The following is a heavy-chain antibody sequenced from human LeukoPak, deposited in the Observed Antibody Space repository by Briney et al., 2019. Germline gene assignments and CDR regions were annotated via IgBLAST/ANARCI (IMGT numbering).Heavy chain of an antibody. D-gene: IGHD1-7*01. CDR1: GFTFSSYG. V-gene: IGHV3-30*19. CDR2: ISYDGSNK. J-gene: IGHJ4*02. CDR3: AREGTGTTPPVDY. Sequence: PGGSLRLSCAASGFTFSSYGMHWVRQAPGKGLEWVAVISYDGSNKYYADSVKGRFTISRDNSKNTLYLQMNSLRAEDTAVYYCAREGTGTTPPVDYWGQGTLVTVSS.